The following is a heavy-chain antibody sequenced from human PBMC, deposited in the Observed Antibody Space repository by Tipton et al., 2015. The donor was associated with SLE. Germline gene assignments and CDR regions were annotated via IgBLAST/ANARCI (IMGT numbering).Heavy chain of an antibody. Sequence: GSLRLSCAASGFTFSSYYMHWIRQAPGKGLVWVSRMNPDGSTPAYADSVKGRLTISRDNSKNTLYLQMNSLRAEDTAVYYCAKGRSYDFWRGIDSWGQGTLVTVSS. CDR1: GFTFSSYY. J-gene: IGHJ4*02. CDR2: MNPDGSTP. D-gene: IGHD3-3*01. CDR3: AKGRSYDFWRGIDS. V-gene: IGHV3-74*01.